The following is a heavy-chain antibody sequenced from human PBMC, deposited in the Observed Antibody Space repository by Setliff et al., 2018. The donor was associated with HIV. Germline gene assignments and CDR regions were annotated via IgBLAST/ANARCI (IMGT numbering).Heavy chain of an antibody. J-gene: IGHJ4*02. V-gene: IGHV1-2*02. D-gene: IGHD3-22*01. CDR3: ALRYDDTSGYYHN. CDR2: INPNGGGT. CDR1: GYTFTGYY. Sequence: GASVKVSCKASGYTFTGYYMHWLRQAPGQGLEWMGWINPNGGGTNFAQQFQGRVTVTRGTSITTAYMELSRLTSDDTAVYYCALRYDDTSGYYHNWGQGTLVTVSS.